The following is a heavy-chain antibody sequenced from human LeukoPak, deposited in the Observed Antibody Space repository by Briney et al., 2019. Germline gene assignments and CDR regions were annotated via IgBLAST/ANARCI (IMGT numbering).Heavy chain of an antibody. D-gene: IGHD4-11*01. Sequence: GGSLRLSCAASGFTFSNYSMNWVRQAPGKGLEWVSSISSSSSYIYYADSVKGRFTISRDNAKNSLYLQMNSLRAEDTAVYYCARGPSNYFNWFDPWGQGTLVTVSS. J-gene: IGHJ5*02. CDR1: GFTFSNYS. V-gene: IGHV3-21*01. CDR2: ISSSSSYI. CDR3: ARGPSNYFNWFDP.